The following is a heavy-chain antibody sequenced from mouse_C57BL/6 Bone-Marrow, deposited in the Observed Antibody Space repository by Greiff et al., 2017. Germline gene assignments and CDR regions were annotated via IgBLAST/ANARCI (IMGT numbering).Heavy chain of an antibody. V-gene: IGHV1-69*01. D-gene: IGHD2-3*01. Sequence: QVQLQQPGAELVVPGASVKLSCKASGYTFTSYWMHWVQQSPGQGLEWIGEIDPSDSYTNYNQKFTGQSTLTVDKSSSTAYMQLSSLTSEDSAVYYCAADGYYGFAYWGQGTLVTVSA. CDR3: AADGYYGFAY. CDR1: GYTFTSYW. CDR2: IDPSDSYT. J-gene: IGHJ3*01.